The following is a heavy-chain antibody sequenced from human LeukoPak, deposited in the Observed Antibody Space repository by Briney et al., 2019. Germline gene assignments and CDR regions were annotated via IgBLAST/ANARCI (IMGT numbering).Heavy chain of an antibody. V-gene: IGHV3-20*04. J-gene: IGHJ5*02. CDR1: GFIFDDYG. D-gene: IGHD3-3*01. CDR3: VREPGAGQAFCS. CDR2: INWDGYST. Sequence: GGSLRLSCAASGFIFDDYGMTWVRQGPGKGLEWVSGINWDGYSTGYADSVRGRFTISRDNAKSTLYLQMNSLRPEDTALYYCVREPGAGQAFCSWGQGTLVTVSS.